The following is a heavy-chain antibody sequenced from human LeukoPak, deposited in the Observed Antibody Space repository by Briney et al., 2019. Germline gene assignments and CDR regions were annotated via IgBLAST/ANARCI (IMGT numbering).Heavy chain of an antibody. D-gene: IGHD4-11*01. V-gene: IGHV4-39*07. CDR1: GGSFRGDYY. CDR3: ARAPWAYGNYVHAFDI. Sequence: SETLSLTCTVSGGSFRGDYYWAWIRQPPGKGLEWIGSIYSGGRIYYNPSLKSRVSISIDTSNNDLSLKVTSVTAGDTAGYYCARAPWAYGNYVHAFDIWGQGTMVTVSS. J-gene: IGHJ3*02. CDR2: IYSGGRI.